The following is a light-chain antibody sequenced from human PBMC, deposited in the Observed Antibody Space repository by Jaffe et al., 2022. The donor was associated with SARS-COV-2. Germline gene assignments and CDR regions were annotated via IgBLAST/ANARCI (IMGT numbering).Light chain of an antibody. CDR2: KDS. J-gene: IGLJ2*01. V-gene: IGLV3-25*03. CDR1: ALPKRF. CDR3: QSVDSSDTNPDVI. Sequence: SYELTQPPSVSVSPGQTARITCSGDALPKRFTYWYQQKPGQAPGLVIYKDSVRPSGIPERFSGSSSGTTVTLTISGVQAEDEADYYCQSVDSSDTNPDVIFGGGTKLTVL.